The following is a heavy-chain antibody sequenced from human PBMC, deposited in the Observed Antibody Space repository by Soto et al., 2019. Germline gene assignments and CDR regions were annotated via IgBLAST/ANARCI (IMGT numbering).Heavy chain of an antibody. V-gene: IGHV3-21*04. J-gene: IGHJ3*02. CDR3: AREEGYCNGGPCYRGAFDI. Sequence: EVQLVESGGGLVKPGGSPRLSCEASEFHFSLYSLLWVRQAPGKGLEWIAFISNGDNHIFYADSVRGRFTISRDNAKNSVYLQINSLRAEDTAVYYCAREEGYCNGGPCYRGAFDIWGQGTRVTVSS. CDR2: ISNGDNHI. D-gene: IGHD2-15*01. CDR1: EFHFSLYS.